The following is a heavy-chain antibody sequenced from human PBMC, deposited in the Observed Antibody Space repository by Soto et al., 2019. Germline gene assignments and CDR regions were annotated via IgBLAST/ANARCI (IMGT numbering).Heavy chain of an antibody. V-gene: IGHV1-69*13. CDR2: IIPIFGTA. CDR1: GGTFSIYP. J-gene: IGHJ3*02. CDR3: ASGLVGATLSDAFDI. Sequence: SVKVSWKAAGGTFSIYPISWVRQAPGQGLEWMGGIIPIFGTANYAQKFQGRVTITADESTSTAYMELSSLRSEDTAVYYCASGLVGATLSDAFDIWGQGTMVTVSS. D-gene: IGHD1-26*01.